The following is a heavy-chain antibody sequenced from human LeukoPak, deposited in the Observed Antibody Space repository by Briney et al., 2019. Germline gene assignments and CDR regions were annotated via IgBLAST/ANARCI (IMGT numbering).Heavy chain of an antibody. V-gene: IGHV3-48*01. CDR2: ISSSSSTI. J-gene: IGHJ6*03. CDR3: AKGQQPTTYYMDV. D-gene: IGHD6-13*01. CDR1: GFTFSSYS. Sequence: PGGSLRLSCAASGFTFSSYSMNWVRQAPGKGLEWVSYISSSSSTIYCADTVKGRFTISRDNSKNTVSLQMNSLRAEDTAVYYCAKGQQPTTYYMDVWGKGTTVTVSS.